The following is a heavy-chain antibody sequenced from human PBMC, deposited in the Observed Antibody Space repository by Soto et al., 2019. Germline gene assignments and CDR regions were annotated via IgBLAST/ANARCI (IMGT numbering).Heavy chain of an antibody. V-gene: IGHV4-34*01. J-gene: IGHJ4*02. CDR3: ARGRKGFDY. Sequence: SETLSLTCAVYGGSFSGYYWTWIRQPPGKGLEWIGEINDSGGTDDNPSLKSRVTISLDTSKNQLSLKLSSVTAADPDVYYCARGRKGFDYWGQGALVTVSS. CDR2: INDSGGT. CDR1: GGSFSGYY.